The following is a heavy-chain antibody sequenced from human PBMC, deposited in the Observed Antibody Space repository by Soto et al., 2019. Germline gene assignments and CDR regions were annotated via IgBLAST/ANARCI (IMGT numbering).Heavy chain of an antibody. CDR2: ISAYNGNT. CDR1: GYTFTSYG. D-gene: IGHD3-22*01. J-gene: IGHJ6*02. V-gene: IGHV1-18*04. Sequence: GASVKVSCKASGYTFTSYGISWVRQAPGQGLEWMGWISAYNGNTNYAQKLQGRVTMTTDMSTSTAYMELSSLRSEDTAVYYCAADKDSSGYYYYYGMDVWGQGATVTVSS. CDR3: AADKDSSGYYYYYGMDV.